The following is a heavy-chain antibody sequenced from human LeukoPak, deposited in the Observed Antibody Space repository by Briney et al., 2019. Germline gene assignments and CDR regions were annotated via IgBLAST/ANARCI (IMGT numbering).Heavy chain of an antibody. D-gene: IGHD3-3*02. CDR1: GFTVSSNY. CDR2: IYSGGST. V-gene: IGHV3-66*01. J-gene: IGHJ4*02. CDR3: ARDSNYDY. Sequence: GESLRPSCAASGFTVSSNYMSWVRQAPGKGLEWVSVIYSGGSTYYADSVKGRFTISRDNSKNTLYLQMNSLRAEDTAVYYCARDSNYDYWGQGTLVTVSS.